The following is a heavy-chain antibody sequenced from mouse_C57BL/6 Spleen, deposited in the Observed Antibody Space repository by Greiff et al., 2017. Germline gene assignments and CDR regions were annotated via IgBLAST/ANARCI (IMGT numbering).Heavy chain of an antibody. CDR1: GYSITSGYY. CDR3: ARRVPLYYAMDY. V-gene: IGHV3-6*01. Sequence: DVKLQESGPGLVKPSQSLSLTCSVTGYSITSGYYWNWIRQFPGNKLEWMGYISYDGSNNYNPSLKNRISITRDTSKNQFFLKLNSVTTEDTATYYCARRVPLYYAMDYWGQGTSVTVSS. J-gene: IGHJ4*01. CDR2: ISYDGSN.